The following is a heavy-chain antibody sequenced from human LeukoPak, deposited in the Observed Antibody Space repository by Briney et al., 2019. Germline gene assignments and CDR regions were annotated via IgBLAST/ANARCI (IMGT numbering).Heavy chain of an antibody. CDR2: IKQDGSEK. V-gene: IGHV3-7*01. J-gene: IGHJ6*03. D-gene: IGHD3-22*01. CDR1: GFTFSSNW. CDR3: ARQGSGYFHYYYYYMDV. Sequence: GGSLRLSCAASGFTFSSNWMSWVRQAPGKGLEWVANIKQDGSEKYYVDSVKGRFTISRDNAKNSLYLQMNSLRAEDTAVYYCARQGSGYFHYYYYYMDVWGKGTTVTVSS.